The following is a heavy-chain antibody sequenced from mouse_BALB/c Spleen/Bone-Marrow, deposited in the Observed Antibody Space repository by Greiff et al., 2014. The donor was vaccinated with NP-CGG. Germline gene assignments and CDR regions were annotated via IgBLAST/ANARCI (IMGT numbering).Heavy chain of an antibody. Sequence: EVQVVESGGGLVKPGGSLKLSCAASGFTFSSYAMSWVCQTPEKRLEWVATISSGGSYIYYPDSVKGRFTISRDNAKNTLYLQMGSLMSEDTAMYYCARRYCNYGAMDYWGQGTSVTGSS. V-gene: IGHV5-9-3*01. CDR3: ARRYCNYGAMDY. D-gene: IGHD2-10*02. J-gene: IGHJ4*01. CDR1: GFTFSSYA. CDR2: ISSGGSYI.